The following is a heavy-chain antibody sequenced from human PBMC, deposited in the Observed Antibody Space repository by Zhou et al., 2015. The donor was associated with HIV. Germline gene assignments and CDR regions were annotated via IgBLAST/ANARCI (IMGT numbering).Heavy chain of an antibody. Sequence: QVQLVQSGAEVKKPGSSVKVSCKASGGTFSSYAISWVRQAPGQGLEWMGGIIPIFGTANYAQKFQGRVTITADESTSTAYMELRSLKSDDTAIYYCARDDSSGYHSFDHWGQGTLVTVSS. CDR3: ARDDSSGYHSFDH. CDR1: GGTFSSYA. J-gene: IGHJ4*02. CDR2: IIPIFGTA. V-gene: IGHV1-69*01. D-gene: IGHD3-22*01.